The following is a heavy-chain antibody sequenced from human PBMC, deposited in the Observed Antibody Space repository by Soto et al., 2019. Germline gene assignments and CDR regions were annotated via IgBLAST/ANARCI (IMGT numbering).Heavy chain of an antibody. Sequence: EVQLLESGGGLVQPGGSLRLSCAASGFTFSSYAMSWVRQAPGKGLEWVSAISGSGGSTYYADSVKGRFTISRDNSKNSLYLKMNSRRAEDTAVYYCAKEMGYSSSWFEFDYWGQGPLVTVSS. V-gene: IGHV3-23*01. CDR1: GFTFSSYA. CDR3: AKEMGYSSSWFEFDY. D-gene: IGHD6-13*01. CDR2: ISGSGGST. J-gene: IGHJ4*02.